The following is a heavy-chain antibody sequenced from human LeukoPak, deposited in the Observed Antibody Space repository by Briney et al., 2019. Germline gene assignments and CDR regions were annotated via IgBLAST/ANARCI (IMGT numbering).Heavy chain of an antibody. D-gene: IGHD1-26*01. CDR2: ISLSGYT. J-gene: IGHJ4*02. Sequence: SETLSLTCAVYGGSLSGYYWSWVRQSPGRGLEWIGEISLSGYTGFNPSLRGRVTMSPDESKNHLSLTLTSVTAADTAIYYCSRESGPYSPFGHWGQGILVTVTT. CDR1: GGSLSGYY. V-gene: IGHV4-34*10. CDR3: SRESGPYSPFGH.